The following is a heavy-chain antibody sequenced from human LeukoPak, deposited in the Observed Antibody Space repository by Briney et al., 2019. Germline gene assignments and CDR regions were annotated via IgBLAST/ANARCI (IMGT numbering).Heavy chain of an antibody. CDR1: GFTFSTYG. CDR2: ISYSGVNK. CDR3: AKDSLRNYYYGSGSRSGYFDY. V-gene: IGHV3-30*18. Sequence: GRSLRLSCAASGFTFSTYGMHWVRQAPGQGLEWVALISYSGVNKYYADFVKGRFTISRDNSENTLYLQMNSLGPQDTAIYYCAKDSLRNYYYGSGSRSGYFDYWGQGTLVTVSS. D-gene: IGHD3-10*01. J-gene: IGHJ4*02.